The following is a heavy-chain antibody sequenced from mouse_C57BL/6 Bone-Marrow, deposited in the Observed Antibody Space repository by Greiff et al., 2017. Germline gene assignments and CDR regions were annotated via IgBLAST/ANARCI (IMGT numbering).Heavy chain of an antibody. Sequence: VQLQQPGAELVMPGASVKLSCKASGYTFTSYWMHWVKQRPGQGLEWIGEIDPSDSYTNYNQKFKGKSTFTVDKSSSTAYMQLSRLTSEDSAVYSCARDGIDYWGQGTTLTVSS. CDR3: ARDGIDY. D-gene: IGHD2-3*01. J-gene: IGHJ2*01. CDR2: IDPSDSYT. V-gene: IGHV1-69*01. CDR1: GYTFTSYW.